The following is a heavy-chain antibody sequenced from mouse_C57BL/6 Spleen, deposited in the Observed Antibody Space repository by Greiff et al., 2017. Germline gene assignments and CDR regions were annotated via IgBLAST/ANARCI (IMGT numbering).Heavy chain of an antibody. J-gene: IGHJ2*01. Sequence: VQLQQSGAELVRPGTSVKVSCKASGYAFTNSLIEWVKQRPGQGLEWIGVINPGSGGTNYNEKFKGKATLTADKSSSTAYMQLSSLTSEDSAVYFCARGAQGYYFDCWGQGTTLTVSS. CDR2: INPGSGGT. V-gene: IGHV1-54*01. CDR3: ARGAQGYYFDC. CDR1: GYAFTNSL. D-gene: IGHD3-2*02.